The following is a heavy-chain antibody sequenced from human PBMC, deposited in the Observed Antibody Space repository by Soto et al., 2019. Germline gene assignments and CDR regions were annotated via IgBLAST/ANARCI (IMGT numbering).Heavy chain of an antibody. J-gene: IGHJ4*02. Sequence: PGGSLRLSCAASGFTFDDYAMHWVRQAPGKGLEWVSGISWNSGSIGYADSVKGRFTISRDNAKNSLYLQMNSLRAEDTALYYCAKDILARLRGRAFDYWGQGTLVTVSS. D-gene: IGHD4-17*01. CDR1: GFTFDDYA. CDR3: AKDILARLRGRAFDY. CDR2: ISWNSGSI. V-gene: IGHV3-9*01.